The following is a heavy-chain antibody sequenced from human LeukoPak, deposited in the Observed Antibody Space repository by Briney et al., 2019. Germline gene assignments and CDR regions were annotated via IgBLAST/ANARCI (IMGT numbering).Heavy chain of an antibody. D-gene: IGHD2-15*01. V-gene: IGHV3-21*01. J-gene: IGHJ4*02. CDR2: ISSSSNYI. CDR3: ARGVVAAHPNDY. CDR1: GFTFSSYS. Sequence: PGGSLRLSCAASGFTFSSYSMNWVRQAPGKGLEWVSSISSSSNYIYCADSVKGRFTISRDNAKNSLYLQMNSLRAEDTAVYYCARGVVAAHPNDYWGQGTLVTVSS.